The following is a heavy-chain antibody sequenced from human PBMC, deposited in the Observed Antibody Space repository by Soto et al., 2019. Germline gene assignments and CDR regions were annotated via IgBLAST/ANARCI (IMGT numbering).Heavy chain of an antibody. V-gene: IGHV1-18*01. Sequence: ASVKVSCKASGYTFTSYGISWVRQAPGQGLEWMGWINAYNGNTNYAQKLQGRVTMTTDTSTSTAYMELRSLRSDDTAVYYCARDFSADGMATIDYWGQGTLVTVSS. CDR2: INAYNGNT. D-gene: IGHD5-12*01. J-gene: IGHJ4*02. CDR3: ARDFSADGMATIDY. CDR1: GYTFTSYG.